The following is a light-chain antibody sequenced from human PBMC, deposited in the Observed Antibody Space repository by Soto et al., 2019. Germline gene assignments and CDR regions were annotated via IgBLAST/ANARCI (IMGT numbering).Light chain of an antibody. Sequence: DIQMTQSPSTLSASVGDRVTITCRASQSISIWLAWYQQKPGKAPNLLIYKASTLKSGVPSRFSGSGSGTEFTLTISSLQPDDFATYYCQQFNNFSWTFGQGTKVEIK. CDR1: QSISIW. J-gene: IGKJ1*01. CDR2: KAS. V-gene: IGKV1-5*03. CDR3: QQFNNFSWT.